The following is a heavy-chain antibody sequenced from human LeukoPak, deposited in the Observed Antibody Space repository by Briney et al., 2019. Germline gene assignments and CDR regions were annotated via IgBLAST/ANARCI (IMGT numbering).Heavy chain of an antibody. CDR2: IYYSGST. J-gene: IGHJ4*02. CDR3: AVYSSAPYYFDY. D-gene: IGHD3-22*01. Sequence: PSETLSLTCTVSGGSISSSSYSWGWIRQPPGKGLEWIGSIYYSGSTYYNPSLKSRVTISVDTSKNQFSLKLSSVTAADTAVYYCAVYSSAPYYFDYWGQGTLVTVSS. V-gene: IGHV4-39*01. CDR1: GGSISSSSYS.